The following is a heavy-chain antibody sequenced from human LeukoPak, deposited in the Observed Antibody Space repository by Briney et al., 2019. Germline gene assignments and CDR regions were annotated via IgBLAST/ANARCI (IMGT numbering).Heavy chain of an antibody. D-gene: IGHD4-17*01. J-gene: IGHJ4*02. Sequence: GGSLRLSCAASGFTFSSYAMHWVRQAPGKGLEWVAVISYDGSNKYYADSVKGRFTISRDHSKTTLYLQMNSLRAEDTAVYYCARASNDYGDYHYWGQGTLVTVSS. V-gene: IGHV3-30*04. CDR1: GFTFSSYA. CDR3: ARASNDYGDYHY. CDR2: ISYDGSNK.